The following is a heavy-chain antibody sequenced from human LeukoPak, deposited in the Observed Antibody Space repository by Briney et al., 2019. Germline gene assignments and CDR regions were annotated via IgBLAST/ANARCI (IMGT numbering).Heavy chain of an antibody. Sequence: PSGTLSLSCTAAGDSIFSGDYYWRWIRQPAGEGLEWVGLISGSGSTNYNHSLKSRFTISVDKSKNQFSLKLSTVTAADTAVYFCARGPYSYDSSGPFDIWGQGTMVTVSS. CDR1: GDSIFSGDYY. V-gene: IGHV4-61*02. D-gene: IGHD3-22*01. CDR3: ARGPYSYDSSGPFDI. J-gene: IGHJ3*02. CDR2: ISGSGST.